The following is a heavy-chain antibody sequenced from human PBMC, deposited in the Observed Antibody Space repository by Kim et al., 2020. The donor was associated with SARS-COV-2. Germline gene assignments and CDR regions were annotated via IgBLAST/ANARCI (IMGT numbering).Heavy chain of an antibody. V-gene: IGHV7-4-1*02. CDR1: GYTFTSYA. Sequence: ASVKVSCKASGYTFTSYAMNWVRQAPGQGLEWMGWINTNTGNPTYAQGFTGRFVFSLDTSVSTAYLQISSLKAEDTAVYYCARDLWVVVVPAAMGYYYGMDVWGQGTTVTVSS. CDR3: ARDLWVVVVPAAMGYYYGMDV. D-gene: IGHD2-2*01. CDR2: INTNTGNP. J-gene: IGHJ6*02.